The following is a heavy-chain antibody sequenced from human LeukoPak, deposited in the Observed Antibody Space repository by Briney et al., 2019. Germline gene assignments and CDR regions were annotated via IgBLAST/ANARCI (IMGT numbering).Heavy chain of an antibody. CDR2: ISSSSSYI. CDR1: GFTFSSYS. V-gene: IGHV3-21*01. Sequence: PGGSLRLSCAASGFTFSSYSMNWVRQAPGKGLEWVSSISSSSSYIYYADSVKGRFTISRDNPKNSLYLQMNSLRAEDTAVYYCGSRASLTGSFDSGGRGPRAPV. J-gene: IGHJ4*02. CDR3: GSRASLTGSFDS. D-gene: IGHD7-27*01.